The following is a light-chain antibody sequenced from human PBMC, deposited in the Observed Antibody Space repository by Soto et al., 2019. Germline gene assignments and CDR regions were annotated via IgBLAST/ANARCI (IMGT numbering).Light chain of an antibody. CDR1: QSISNY. Sequence: DIQMTQSPSSLSASVGDRVTITCRASQSISNYLNWYQQKPGNAPKLLIYGASSLQSGVPSRFSGSGSGTDFTLTISSLQPEDFSTYYCQQSYNTPPEIPFGQGTRLEIK. J-gene: IGKJ5*01. CDR3: QQSYNTPPEIP. CDR2: GAS. V-gene: IGKV1-39*01.